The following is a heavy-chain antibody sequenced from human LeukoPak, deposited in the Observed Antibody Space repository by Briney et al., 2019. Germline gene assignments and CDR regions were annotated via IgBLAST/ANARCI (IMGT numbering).Heavy chain of an antibody. Sequence: PGGSLRLSCAASGFTFSDYYMSWIRQAPGKGLEWVSSISSSSSYIYYADSVKGRFTISRDNAKNSLYLQMNSLRAEDTAVYYCARYCSSTSCSGMDVWGKGTTVTVSS. V-gene: IGHV3-11*06. CDR2: ISSSSSYI. J-gene: IGHJ6*03. CDR3: ARYCSSTSCSGMDV. CDR1: GFTFSDYY. D-gene: IGHD2-2*01.